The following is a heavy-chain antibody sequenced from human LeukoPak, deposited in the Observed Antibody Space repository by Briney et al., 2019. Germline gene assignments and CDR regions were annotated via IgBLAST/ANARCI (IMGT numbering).Heavy chain of an antibody. CDR2: ISAYNGNT. J-gene: IGHJ6*02. Sequence: SVTVSCKASGYTFTSYGISWVRQAPGQGLEWMGWISAYNGNTNYAQKLQGRVTMTTDTSTSTAYMELRSLRSDDTAVYYCARDQTGCSSTSCYAYYYYYGMDVWGQGTTITVSS. V-gene: IGHV1-18*01. D-gene: IGHD2-2*01. CDR1: GYTFTSYG. CDR3: ARDQTGCSSTSCYAYYYYYGMDV.